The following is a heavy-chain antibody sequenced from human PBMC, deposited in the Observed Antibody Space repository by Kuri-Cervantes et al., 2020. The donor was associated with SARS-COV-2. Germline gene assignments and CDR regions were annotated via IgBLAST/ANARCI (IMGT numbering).Heavy chain of an antibody. V-gene: IGHV3-74*01. CDR1: GFTFSDYW. D-gene: IGHD3-22*01. CDR2: INSDGTDT. J-gene: IGHJ4*02. CDR3: AREYYYDSSGRGFDS. Sequence: GESLKISCTASGFTFSDYWVHWVRQAPGKGLVWVSRINSDGTDTDYAASVKGRFTISRDNARNTLYLQMNSLRAEDTAVYYCAREYYYDSSGRGFDSWGQGTLVTVSS.